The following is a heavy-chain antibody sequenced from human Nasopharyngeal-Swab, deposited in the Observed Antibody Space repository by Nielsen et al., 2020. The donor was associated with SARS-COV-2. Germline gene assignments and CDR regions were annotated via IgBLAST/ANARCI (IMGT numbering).Heavy chain of an antibody. D-gene: IGHD3-16*01. CDR1: GFTFSSYD. V-gene: IGHV3-13*01. J-gene: IGHJ6*02. Sequence: GGSLRLSCAASGFTFSSYDMHWVRQATGKGLEWVSAIGTAGDTYYPDSVKGRFTISRENAKNSLYLQMNSLRAGDTAVYYCARAAFGGTFYYYYGMDVWGQGTTVTVSS. CDR2: IGTAGDT. CDR3: ARAAFGGTFYYYYGMDV.